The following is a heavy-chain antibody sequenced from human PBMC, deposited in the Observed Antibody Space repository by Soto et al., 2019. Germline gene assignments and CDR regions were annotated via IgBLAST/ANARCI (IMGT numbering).Heavy chain of an antibody. CDR1: GITFGSRA. V-gene: IGHV3-23*01. J-gene: IGHJ4*02. Sequence: GGSLGLCWVASGITFGSRAMSWGRQAPGEGLEWVSTITDTGGDTKYADSVRGRFTMSRDNSKKTLYLQMNSLRVEDSALYYCARGSTDSYPGSRIFDFWGRGTLVTVSS. CDR3: ARGSTDSYPGSRIFDF. CDR2: ITDTGGDT. D-gene: IGHD3-10*01.